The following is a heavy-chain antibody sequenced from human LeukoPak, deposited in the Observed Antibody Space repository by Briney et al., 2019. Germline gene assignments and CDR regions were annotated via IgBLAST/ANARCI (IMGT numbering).Heavy chain of an antibody. CDR2: IKGDGSIT. CDR1: GFTFSDYW. D-gene: IGHD1-7*01. Sequence: GGSLRLSCAASGFTFSDYWMHWVRQAPEKGLVWVSRIKGDGSITSYADSVKGRFTISRDNAKNTSYLQMNSLRAEDTAVYYCAGWDYQHEPHFDYWGQGTLVTVSS. J-gene: IGHJ4*02. CDR3: AGWDYQHEPHFDY. V-gene: IGHV3-74*01.